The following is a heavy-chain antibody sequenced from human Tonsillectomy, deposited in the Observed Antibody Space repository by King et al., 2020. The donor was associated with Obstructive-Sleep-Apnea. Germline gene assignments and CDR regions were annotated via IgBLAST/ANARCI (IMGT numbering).Heavy chain of an antibody. D-gene: IGHD3-16*01. CDR1: GFTFSSYA. V-gene: IGHV3-23*04. Sequence: VQLVESGGGLVQPGGSLRLSCAASGFTFSSYAMSRVRQAPGKGLEWVSAISVSGGNTNYADSVKGRFTISRDNSKYTVFLEMNSLRAEDTAVYYCARAVLGGWFHPWGQGTLVIVSS. CDR2: ISVSGGNT. CDR3: ARAVLGGWFHP. J-gene: IGHJ5*02.